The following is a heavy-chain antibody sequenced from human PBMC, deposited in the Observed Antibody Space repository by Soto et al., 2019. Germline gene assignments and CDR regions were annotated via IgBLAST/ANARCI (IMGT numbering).Heavy chain of an antibody. CDR2: IYYSGST. CDR3: ARPPREGGSGSSGGSDV. V-gene: IGHV4-39*01. CDR1: GGAISSSSYY. Sequence: SETLSLTCTVSGGAISSSSYYWGWIRQPPGKGLEWIGSIYYSGSTYYNPSLKSRVTISVDTSKNQFSLKLSSVTAADTAVYYCARPPREGGSGSSGGSDVWGQGTTVTVSS. J-gene: IGHJ6*02. D-gene: IGHD1-26*01.